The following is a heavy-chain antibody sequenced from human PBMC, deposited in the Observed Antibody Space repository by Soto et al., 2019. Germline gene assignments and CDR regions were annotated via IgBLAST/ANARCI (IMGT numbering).Heavy chain of an antibody. J-gene: IGHJ4*02. Sequence: QITLKESGPTLVKPTQALTLTCTFSGFSLSTSGVGVGWIRQPPGKALEWLALIYWDDDKRYSPSLKSRLTITKDTSKNQVVLTMTNMDPVDTATYYCAHRPSYCSGGSCYSGFDYWGQGTLVTVSS. CDR1: GFSLSTSGVG. CDR2: IYWDDDK. D-gene: IGHD2-15*01. V-gene: IGHV2-5*02. CDR3: AHRPSYCSGGSCYSGFDY.